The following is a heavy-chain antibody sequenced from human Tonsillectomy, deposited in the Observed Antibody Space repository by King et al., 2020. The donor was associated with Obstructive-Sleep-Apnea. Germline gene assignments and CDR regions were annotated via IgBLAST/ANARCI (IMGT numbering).Heavy chain of an antibody. V-gene: IGHV1-2*04. D-gene: IGHD2-15*01. CDR2: INPKSGGT. CDR3: ARELSDSWHEKGMDV. Sequence: QLVQSGAEVKKPGASVKVSCKAAGYTFTDYYIHWVRQAPGQGLEWMGWINPKSGGTNYAQKLQGWVTMTRDTSINTAYMELRRLRYDDTAVYYCARELSDSWHEKGMDVWGQGTTVTVSS. J-gene: IGHJ6*02. CDR1: GYTFTDYY.